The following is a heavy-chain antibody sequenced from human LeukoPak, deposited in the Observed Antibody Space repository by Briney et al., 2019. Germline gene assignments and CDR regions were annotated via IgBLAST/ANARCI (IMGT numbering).Heavy chain of an antibody. CDR1: GGTFSSYA. D-gene: IGHD6-13*01. CDR3: ATSEEQQLVLEPYWFDP. J-gene: IGHJ5*02. V-gene: IGHV1-69*13. Sequence: SVEVSCKASGGTFSSYAISWVRQAPGQGLEWMGGIIPTFGTANYAQKFQGRVTITADESTSTAYMELSSLRSEDTAVYYCATSEEQQLVLEPYWFDPWGQGTLVTVSS. CDR2: IIPTFGTA.